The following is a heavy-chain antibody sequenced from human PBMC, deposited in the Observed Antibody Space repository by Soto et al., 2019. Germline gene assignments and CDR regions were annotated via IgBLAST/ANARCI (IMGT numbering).Heavy chain of an antibody. V-gene: IGHV1-3*01. CDR2: INAGNGNT. CDR3: ARSEGPYGDYDSFDY. Sequence: ASVKVSCKASGYTCTSYAMHWVRQAPGQRLEWMGWINAGNGNTKYSQKFQGRVTITRDTSASTAYMELSSLRSEDTAVYYCARSEGPYGDYDSFDYWGQGTLVTVSS. CDR1: GYTCTSYA. J-gene: IGHJ4*02. D-gene: IGHD4-17*01.